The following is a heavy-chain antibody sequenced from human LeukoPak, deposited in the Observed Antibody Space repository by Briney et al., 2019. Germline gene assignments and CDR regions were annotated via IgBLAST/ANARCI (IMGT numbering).Heavy chain of an antibody. CDR1: GFTFSNYA. V-gene: IGHV3-23*01. CDR2: ISGSGGST. Sequence: GGSLRLSCAASGFTFSNYAMSWVRQAPGKGLEWVSGISGSGGSTYYADSVKGRFTISRDNSKNTLYLQMNSLRAEDTAVYYCAKDQGYYGSGSYKEYFQHWGQGTLVTVSS. J-gene: IGHJ1*01. D-gene: IGHD3-10*01. CDR3: AKDQGYYGSGSYKEYFQH.